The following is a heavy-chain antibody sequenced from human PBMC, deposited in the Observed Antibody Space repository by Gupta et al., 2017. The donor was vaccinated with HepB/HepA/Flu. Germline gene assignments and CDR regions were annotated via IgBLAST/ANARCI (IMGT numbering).Heavy chain of an antibody. CDR2: ISYDGSKE. CDR1: GFPFSTYN. D-gene: IGHD3-22*01. J-gene: IGHJ4*02. Sequence: QVQLVESGGGVVQPGRSLRLSCAASGFPFSTYNIHWVRQAPGKGLEWVAVISYDGSKEYYADSVKGRFTISRDNSKNTLYLQMNSLRAEDTAVYYCARDQYYDGSGYIWGQGTLVTVSS. V-gene: IGHV3-30-3*01. CDR3: ARDQYYDGSGYI.